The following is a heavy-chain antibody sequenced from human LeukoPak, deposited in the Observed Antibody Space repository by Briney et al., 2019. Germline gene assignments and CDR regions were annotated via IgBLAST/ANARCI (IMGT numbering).Heavy chain of an antibody. CDR1: GYTFTSYG. Sequence: ASVKVSCKASGYTFTSYGISWVRQAPGQGLEWVGWISAYNGNTNYAQKLQGRVTMTTDTSTSTAYMELRSLRSDDTAVYYCARGLLYDFWSGYRSSYGMDVWGQGTTVTVSS. CDR3: ARGLLYDFWSGYRSSYGMDV. J-gene: IGHJ6*02. V-gene: IGHV1-18*01. CDR2: ISAYNGNT. D-gene: IGHD3-3*01.